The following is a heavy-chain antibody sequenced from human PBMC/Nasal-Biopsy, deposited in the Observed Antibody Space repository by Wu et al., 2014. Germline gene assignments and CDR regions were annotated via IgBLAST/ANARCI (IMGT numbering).Heavy chain of an antibody. Sequence: TLSLTCTVSDGSIFDYNWGWIRQPPRKGPGVDWKYSLQDPNPNPPNYNPSLRSRVTISIDTSKNQFSLKLKSATAADTAVYFCARVRFVGMGFDHWGQGALVTV. CDR3: ARVRFVGMGFDH. CDR1: DGSIFDYN. D-gene: IGHD1-26*01. J-gene: IGHJ5*02. CDR2: SLQDPNPNPP. V-gene: IGHV4-59*01.